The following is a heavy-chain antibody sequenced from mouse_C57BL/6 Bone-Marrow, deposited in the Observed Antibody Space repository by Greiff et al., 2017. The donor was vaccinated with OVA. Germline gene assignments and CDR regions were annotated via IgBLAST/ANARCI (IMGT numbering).Heavy chain of an antibody. CDR3: AREIFMDY. CDR1: GFTFSDYY. V-gene: IGHV5-12*01. J-gene: IGHJ4*01. Sequence: EVQLVESGGGLVQPGGSLKLSCAASGFTFSDYYMYWVRQTPEKRLEWVAYISNGGGSTYYPDTVKGRFTISRDNANNTLYLQMSRLKSEDTAMYYCAREIFMDYWGQGTSVTVSS. CDR2: ISNGGGST.